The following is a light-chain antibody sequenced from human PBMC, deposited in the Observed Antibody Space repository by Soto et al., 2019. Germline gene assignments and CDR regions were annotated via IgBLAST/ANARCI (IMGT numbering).Light chain of an antibody. V-gene: IGKV1-5*03. J-gene: IGKJ1*01. CDR2: KAS. Sequence: IQMTQKHSTLSGSVGDRVTITCRASQTISSWLAWYQQKPGKAPKLLIYKASTLKSGVPSRFSGSGSGTEFTLTISSLQPDDFATYYCQLYNSYSEAFGQGTKV. CDR1: QTISSW. CDR3: QLYNSYSEA.